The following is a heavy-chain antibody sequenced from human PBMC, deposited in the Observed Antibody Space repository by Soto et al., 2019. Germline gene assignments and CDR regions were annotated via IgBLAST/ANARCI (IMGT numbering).Heavy chain of an antibody. CDR3: AREYQRWFDP. CDR1: GDSFTAYY. V-gene: IGHV4-59*01. J-gene: IGHJ5*02. Sequence: QVQLQESGPGLVKPSETLSLTCTVSGDSFTAYYWSWIRQPPGKGLEWIGYIYHSGTTTYNPSLESRVTISIDTSKNQISLKLSSVTAADTAVYYCAREYQRWFDPWGQGTPVTVSS. CDR2: IYHSGTT.